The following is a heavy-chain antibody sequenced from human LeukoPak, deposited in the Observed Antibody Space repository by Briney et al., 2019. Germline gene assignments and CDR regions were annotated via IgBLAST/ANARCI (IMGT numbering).Heavy chain of an antibody. D-gene: IGHD1-26*01. Sequence: AGGSLRLSCAASGFIFSTYSMNWVRQAPGKGLEWVSYISSSSSTIYYADSVKGRFTISRDNAKNSLYLQMNSLRADDTAVYYCARERWGDAFDIWGQGTKVTVSS. V-gene: IGHV3-48*01. CDR1: GFIFSTYS. CDR3: ARERWGDAFDI. CDR2: ISSSSSTI. J-gene: IGHJ3*02.